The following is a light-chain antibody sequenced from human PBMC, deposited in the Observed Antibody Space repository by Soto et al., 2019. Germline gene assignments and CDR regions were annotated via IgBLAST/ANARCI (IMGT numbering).Light chain of an antibody. CDR1: QDISNY. J-gene: IGKJ3*01. CDR3: QQYDNLTRT. CDR2: DAS. V-gene: IGKV1-33*01. Sequence: DIQMTQSPSSLSASVGDRVTITCQASQDISNYLSWYQQKPGKAPKLLIYDASSLKIGEPSRLSGSGSGTDFTFNISSMQHEDIAKYYCQQYDNLTRTFGNGTKVDIK.